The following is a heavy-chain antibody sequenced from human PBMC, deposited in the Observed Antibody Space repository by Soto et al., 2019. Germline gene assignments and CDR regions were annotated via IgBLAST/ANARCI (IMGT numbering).Heavy chain of an antibody. V-gene: IGHV1-18*01. J-gene: IGHJ4*02. Sequence: QVQLVQSGGEVKKPGASVTVSCKASGYTFINYHITWVRQAPGQGLEWMAWINTYNGMTDYAQRFQGRVTMTRDISTSTAYMESRNLGSDDTAVYFLAKSPRGEVATDWGQGTLVTVSS. D-gene: IGHD5-12*01. CDR1: GYTFINYH. CDR2: INTYNGMT. CDR3: AKSPRGEVATD.